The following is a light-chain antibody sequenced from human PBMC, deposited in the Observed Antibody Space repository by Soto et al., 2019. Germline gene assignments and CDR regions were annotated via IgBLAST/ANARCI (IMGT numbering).Light chain of an antibody. CDR3: CSYAGSYTFDV. J-gene: IGLJ1*01. V-gene: IGLV2-11*01. Sequence: QSVLTQPRSVSGSPGQTVTISCTGTSSDAGGYNYVSWYQKHPGKAPKPRIYDVSKRPSGVPDRFSGSKSGNTASLTISGLQAVDEADYYCCSYAGSYTFDVFGTGTMVTV. CDR2: DVS. CDR1: SSDAGGYNY.